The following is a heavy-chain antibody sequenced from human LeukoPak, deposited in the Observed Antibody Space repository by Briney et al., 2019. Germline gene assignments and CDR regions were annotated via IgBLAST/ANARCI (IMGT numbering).Heavy chain of an antibody. Sequence: HPGKSLRLSCAASGFTFNNYGMHWVRQAPGKGLEWVALISRDGDNEYYADSVKGRFTISRDNSKNTLSLQVNTLRVEDTAVYYCATDKYCTPTDCLHGRFYFDNWGQGTLVTVSS. CDR3: ATDKYCTPTDCLHGRFYFDN. CDR2: ISRDGDNE. J-gene: IGHJ4*02. D-gene: IGHD2-8*01. V-gene: IGHV3-30*05. CDR1: GFTFNNYG.